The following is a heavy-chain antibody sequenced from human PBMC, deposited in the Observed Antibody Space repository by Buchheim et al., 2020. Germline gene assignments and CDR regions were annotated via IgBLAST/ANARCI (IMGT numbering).Heavy chain of an antibody. CDR3: AKVTSDRALGDYPAVNWFDP. D-gene: IGHD4-17*01. Sequence: EVQLLESGGGLVQPGGSLRLSCTASGFTFSSYAMSWVRQAPGKGLEWVSAISGSGGSTYYADSVKGRFTISRDNSKNTLYLQMNSLRAEDTAVYYCAKVTSDRALGDYPAVNWFDPWGQGTL. V-gene: IGHV3-23*01. CDR2: ISGSGGST. J-gene: IGHJ5*02. CDR1: GFTFSSYA.